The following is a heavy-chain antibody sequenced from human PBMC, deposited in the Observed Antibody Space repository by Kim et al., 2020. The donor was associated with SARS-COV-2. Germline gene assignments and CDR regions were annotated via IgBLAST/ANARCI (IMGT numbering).Heavy chain of an antibody. CDR3: ARYYYYYYMDV. CDR1: GGSFSGYY. J-gene: IGHJ6*03. CDR2: INHSGST. Sequence: SETLSLTCAVYGGSFSGYYWSWIRQPPGKGLEWIGEINHSGSTNYNPSLKSRVTISVDTSKNQFSLKLSSVTAADTAVYYCARYYYYYYMDVWGKGTTVTVSS. V-gene: IGHV4-34*01.